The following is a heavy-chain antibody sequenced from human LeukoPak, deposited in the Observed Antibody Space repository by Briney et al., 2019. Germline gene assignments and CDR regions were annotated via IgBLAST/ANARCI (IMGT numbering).Heavy chain of an antibody. Sequence: SETLSLTCTVSGGSISSGGYYWSWIRQPPGKGLEWIGYIYHSGSTYYNPSLKSRVTISVDRSKNQFSLKLSSVTAADTAVYYCARIGRAAAGPGIDWFDPWGQGTLVTVSS. J-gene: IGHJ5*02. CDR1: GGSISSGGYY. D-gene: IGHD6-13*01. CDR2: IYHSGST. V-gene: IGHV4-30-2*01. CDR3: ARIGRAAAGPGIDWFDP.